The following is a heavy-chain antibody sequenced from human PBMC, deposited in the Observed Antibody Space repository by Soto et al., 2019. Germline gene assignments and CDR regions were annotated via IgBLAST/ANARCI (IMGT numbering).Heavy chain of an antibody. J-gene: IGHJ3*02. D-gene: IGHD1-26*01. Sequence: ASVKVSCKASGYTFTSYYMHWVRQAPGQGLEWMGIINPSGGSTSYAQKFQGRVTMTRDTSTSTVYMELSSLRSEDTAVYYCARDKGWELPTDAFDIWGQGTMVTVSS. CDR1: GYTFTSYY. CDR2: INPSGGST. CDR3: ARDKGWELPTDAFDI. V-gene: IGHV1-46*01.